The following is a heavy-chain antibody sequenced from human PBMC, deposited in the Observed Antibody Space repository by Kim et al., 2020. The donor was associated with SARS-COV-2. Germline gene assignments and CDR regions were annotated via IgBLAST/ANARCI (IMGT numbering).Heavy chain of an antibody. CDR2: ISGSGGCT. J-gene: IGHJ4*01. D-gene: IGHD2-8*01. V-gene: IGHV3-23*01. CDR1: GFTFSSYA. CDR3: AKSIRGGYYTNGVCYPYY. Sequence: GGSLRLSCAASGFTFSSYAMSWVRQAPGKGLEWVSAISGSGGCTYYADSVKGRFTISRDNSKNTLYLQMNSLRAEDTAVYYCAKSIRGGYYTNGVCYPYYWGPGTLFTPSS.